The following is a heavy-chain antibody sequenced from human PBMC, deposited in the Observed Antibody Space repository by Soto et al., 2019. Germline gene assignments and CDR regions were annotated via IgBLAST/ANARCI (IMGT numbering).Heavy chain of an antibody. V-gene: IGHV4-59*12. CDR2: IYYSGST. J-gene: IGHJ3*01. Sequence: PSETLSLTCTVSGGSISSYYWSWIRQPPGKGLEWIGYIYYSGSTNYNPSLKSRVTISVDTSKNQFSLKLTSVTAADTAVYYCARISHDSSPSWGQGTMVTVSS. CDR3: ARISHDSSPS. D-gene: IGHD3-22*01. CDR1: GGSISSYY.